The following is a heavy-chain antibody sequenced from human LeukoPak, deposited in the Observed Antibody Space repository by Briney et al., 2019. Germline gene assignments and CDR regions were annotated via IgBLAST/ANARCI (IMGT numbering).Heavy chain of an antibody. CDR3: ARSNVVGATRWFDP. CDR2: IYYSGST. CDR1: GGSISSYY. D-gene: IGHD1-26*01. V-gene: IGHV4-59*01. J-gene: IGHJ5*02. Sequence: PSETLSLTCTVSGGSISSYYWSWIRQPPGKGQEWIGYIYYSGSTNYNPSLKSRVTISVDTSKNQFSLKLSSVTAADTAVYYCARSNVVGATRWFDPWGQGTLVTVSS.